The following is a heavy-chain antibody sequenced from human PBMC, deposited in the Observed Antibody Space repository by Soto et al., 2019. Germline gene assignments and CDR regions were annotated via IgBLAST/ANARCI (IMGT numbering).Heavy chain of an antibody. Sequence: SETLSLTCAVYGGSFSGYYWSWIRQPPGKGLEWIGEINHSGSTNYNPSLKSRVTISVDTSKNQFSLKLSSVTAADTAVYYCASQDLEYYHFWSGYYLGPLRYWGQGTLVTVSS. J-gene: IGHJ4*02. CDR3: ASQDLEYYHFWSGYYLGPLRY. CDR1: GGSFSGYY. V-gene: IGHV4-34*01. CDR2: INHSGST. D-gene: IGHD3-3*01.